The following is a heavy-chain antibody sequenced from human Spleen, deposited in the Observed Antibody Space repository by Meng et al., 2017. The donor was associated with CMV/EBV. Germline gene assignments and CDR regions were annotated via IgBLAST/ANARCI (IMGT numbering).Heavy chain of an antibody. V-gene: IGHV1-8*01. CDR2: MSPKSGNT. CDR1: GYTLTSYD. CDR3: ARGTFWSGFYSDY. J-gene: IGHJ4*02. D-gene: IGHD3-3*01. Sequence: ASVKVSCKASGYTLTSYDINWVRQAPGQGLEWIGWMSPKSGNTGYAPKFQGRVTMTGSTSISTAYMELSSLRSDDTAVYYCARGTFWSGFYSDYWGQGTLVTVSS.